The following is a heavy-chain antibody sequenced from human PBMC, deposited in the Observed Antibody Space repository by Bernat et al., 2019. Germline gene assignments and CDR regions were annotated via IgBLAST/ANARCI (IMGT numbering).Heavy chain of an antibody. V-gene: IGHV1-18*01. D-gene: IGHD2-15*01. CDR2: ISAYNSNT. Sequence: QVQLVQSGAEVKKPGASVKVSCKASGYTFTSYGISWVRQAPGQGLEWMGWISAYNSNTNYAQKLQGRVTMTTDTSTSTAYMELRSLRSDDTAVYYCARVASGYCSGGSCYSDYWGQGTLVTVSS. CDR1: GYTFTSYG. CDR3: ARVASGYCSGGSCYSDY. J-gene: IGHJ4*02.